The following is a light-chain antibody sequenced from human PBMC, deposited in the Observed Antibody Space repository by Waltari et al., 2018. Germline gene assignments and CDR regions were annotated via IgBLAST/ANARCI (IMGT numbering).Light chain of an antibody. CDR3: CSYAGSSSFVV. V-gene: IGLV2-23*03. CDR1: SSDVGSYNL. CDR2: EGS. J-gene: IGLJ2*01. Sequence: QSALTQPASVSGSPGQSITISCTGTSSDVGSYNLVSWYQQHPGKAPKLVIYEGSKRPSGVSNRFSGSKSGNTASLTISGRQAEDEADYYCCSYAGSSSFVVFGGGTKLTVL.